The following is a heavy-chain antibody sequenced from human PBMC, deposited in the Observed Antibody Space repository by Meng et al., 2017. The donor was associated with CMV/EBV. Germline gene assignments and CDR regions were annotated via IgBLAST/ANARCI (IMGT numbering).Heavy chain of an antibody. CDR3: ARSGGSYAPLDY. CDR2: TRNKANSYTT. V-gene: IGHV3-72*01. D-gene: IGHD1-26*01. Sequence: GESLKISCAASGFTFSDHYMDWVRQAPGKGLEWVGRTRNKANSYTTEYAASVKGRFTISRDDSKNSLYLQMNSLKTEDTAVYYCARSGGSYAPLDYWGQGTLVTV. CDR1: GFTFSDHY. J-gene: IGHJ4*02.